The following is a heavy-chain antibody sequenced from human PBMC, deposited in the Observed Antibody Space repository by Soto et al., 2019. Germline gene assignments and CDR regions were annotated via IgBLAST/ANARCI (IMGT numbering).Heavy chain of an antibody. CDR2: ISYDGSNK. CDR1: GFTFSCYG. D-gene: IGHD3-10*01. V-gene: IGHV3-30*18. CDR3: AKDLTSITPGQSLGPFDP. J-gene: IGHJ5*02. Sequence: GGSLRLSCAASGFTFSCYGMHWVRQAPGKGLEWVAVISYDGSNKYYADSVKGRFTISRDNSKNTLDLQMNSLRAEDTAGYYRAKDLTSITPGQSLGPFDPWGQGTLVTVSS.